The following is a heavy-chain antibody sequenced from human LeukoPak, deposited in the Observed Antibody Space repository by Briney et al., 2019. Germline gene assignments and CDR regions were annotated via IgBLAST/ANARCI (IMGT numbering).Heavy chain of an antibody. CDR3: AKATRGDYEVDYYFDY. V-gene: IGHV3-43*02. CDR2: ISEDGGST. Sequence: GGSLRLSCAASGFTFDDYAMHWVRQAPGKGLEWVSLISEDGGSTYYADSVKGRFTISRDNSKNSLYLQMNSLRTEDTALYYCAKATRGDYEVDYYFDYWGQGTLVTVSS. D-gene: IGHD4-17*01. CDR1: GFTFDDYA. J-gene: IGHJ4*02.